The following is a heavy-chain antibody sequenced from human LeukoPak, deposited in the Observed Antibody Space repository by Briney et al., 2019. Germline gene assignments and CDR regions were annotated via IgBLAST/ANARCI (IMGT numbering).Heavy chain of an antibody. CDR3: ARAPLLWFGELGADY. J-gene: IGHJ4*02. D-gene: IGHD3-10*01. Sequence: GGSLRLSCAASGFTFSSYSMNWVRQAPGKGLEWVSYISSSSSTIYYADSVKGRFTISRDNAKNSLYLQMNSLRAEDMAVYYCARAPLLWFGELGADYWGQGTLVTVSS. CDR1: GFTFSSYS. V-gene: IGHV3-48*01. CDR2: ISSSSSTI.